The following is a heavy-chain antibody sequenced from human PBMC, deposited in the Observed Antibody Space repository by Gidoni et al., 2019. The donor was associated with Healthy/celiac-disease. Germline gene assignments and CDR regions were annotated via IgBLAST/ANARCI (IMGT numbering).Heavy chain of an antibody. D-gene: IGHD5-12*01. Sequence: EVQLLESGGGLVQPGGSLRLSCAASGFTFSSYAMSWVRQAPGKGLGWVSAISGSGGSTYSADSVKGRFTISRDNSKNTLYLQMNSLRAEDTAVYYCAKNRRVATITGGFDYWGQGTLVTVSS. V-gene: IGHV3-23*01. CDR3: AKNRRVATITGGFDY. J-gene: IGHJ4*02. CDR2: ISGSGGST. CDR1: GFTFSSYA.